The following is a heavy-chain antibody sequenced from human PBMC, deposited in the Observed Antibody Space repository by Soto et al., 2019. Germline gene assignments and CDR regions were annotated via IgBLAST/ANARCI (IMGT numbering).Heavy chain of an antibody. CDR2: IYSSGST. Sequence: ASETLFLTSTLSGGSTSTNRYLGGGVRHAPGKGLEWIGYIYSSGSTYYNPSLKSRVTISVDTSKNQFSLKLSSVTAAETAVYYCAVASIAARLGWFDPWGQGTLVTVSS. V-gene: IGHV4-39*07. CDR1: GGSTSTNRYL. CDR3: AVASIAARLGWFDP. D-gene: IGHD6-6*01. J-gene: IGHJ5*02.